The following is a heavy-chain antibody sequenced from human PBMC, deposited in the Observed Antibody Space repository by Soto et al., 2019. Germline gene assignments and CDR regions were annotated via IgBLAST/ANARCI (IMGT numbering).Heavy chain of an antibody. Sequence: GGSLRLSCAASGFTFSSYSMNWVRQAPGEGLEWVSSISSSSSYIYYADSVKGRFTISRDNAKHSLYLQMNSLRAEDTAVYYCARDVRSIACLILRFLEWSPLGDVLRQGTTVTVSS. J-gene: IGHJ6*02. CDR2: ISSSSSYI. CDR3: ARDVRSIACLILRFLEWSPLGDV. D-gene: IGHD3-3*01. CDR1: GFTFSSYS. V-gene: IGHV3-21*01.